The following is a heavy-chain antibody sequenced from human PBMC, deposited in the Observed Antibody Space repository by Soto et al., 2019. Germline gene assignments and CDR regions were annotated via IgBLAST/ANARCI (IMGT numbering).Heavy chain of an antibody. CDR1: GFTFSDYY. D-gene: IGHD5-18*01. V-gene: IGHV3-11*01. CDR2: ISSSGSTI. Sequence: GGSLRLSCAASGFTFSDYYMRWIRHAPGKGLEWVSYISSSGSTIYYADSVKGRFTISRDNAKNSLYLQMNSLRAEDTAVYYCARPRRGYFIFDYWGQGTLVTVSS. J-gene: IGHJ4*02. CDR3: ARPRRGYFIFDY.